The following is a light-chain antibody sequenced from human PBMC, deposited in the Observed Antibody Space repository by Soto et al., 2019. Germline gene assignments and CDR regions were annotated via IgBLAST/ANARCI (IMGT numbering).Light chain of an antibody. CDR3: QQFSDLPIT. CDR1: QDISDV. V-gene: IGKV1-33*01. J-gene: IGKJ5*01. CDR2: DAS. Sequence: DIQVTQSPTSLSASVGDRVTITCQASQDISDVLNWYQQQPGKAPKVLIYDASKLQTGVPSRFSGRGSGKDFTFTISSLQPDDSGTYYCQQFSDLPITFGQGTRLEIK.